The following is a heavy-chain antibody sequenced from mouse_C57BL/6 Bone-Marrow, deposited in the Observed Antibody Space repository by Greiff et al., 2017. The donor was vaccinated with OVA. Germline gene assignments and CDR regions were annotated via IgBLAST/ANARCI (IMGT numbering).Heavy chain of an antibody. Sequence: VKLQQPGAELVRPGSSVKLSCKASGYTFTSYWMDWVKQRPGQGLEWIGNIYPSDSETHYNQKFKDKATLTVDKSSSTAYMQLSSLTSEDSAVYYCARGQLGLWYFDVWGTGTTVTVSS. J-gene: IGHJ1*03. CDR3: ARGQLGLWYFDV. CDR2: IYPSDSET. CDR1: GYTFTSYW. D-gene: IGHD4-1*02. V-gene: IGHV1-61*01.